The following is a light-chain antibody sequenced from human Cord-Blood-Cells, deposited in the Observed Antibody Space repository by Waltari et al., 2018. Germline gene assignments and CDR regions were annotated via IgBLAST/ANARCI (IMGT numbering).Light chain of an antibody. CDR2: WAS. CDR1: QSVLYSSNNKNY. J-gene: IGKJ2*01. V-gene: IGKV4-1*01. CDR3: QQYYSTHT. Sequence: DIVMTQSPDSLAVSLGERATINCKSSQSVLYSSNNKNYLAWYQQKPGQPPKLLIYWASTRESGVPDRFSDSGSGTDFTLTISSLQAEDVAVYYCQQYYSTHTFGQGTKLEIK.